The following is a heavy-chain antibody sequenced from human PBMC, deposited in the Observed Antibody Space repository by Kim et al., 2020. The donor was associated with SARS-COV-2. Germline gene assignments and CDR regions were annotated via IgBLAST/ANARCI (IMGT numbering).Heavy chain of an antibody. CDR3: ATWLQSHFDS. CDR1: GFTFSSYS. J-gene: IGHJ4*02. V-gene: IGHV3-23*01. CDR2: IDGPTTNT. Sequence: GGSLRLSCTTSGFTFSSYSMSWVRQTPEKGLEWVATIDGPTTNTHYSDSVKGRFTISRDNSKNTLFIQMSSLRPEDTAIYYCATWLQSHFDSWGQGNLVT. D-gene: IGHD5-12*01.